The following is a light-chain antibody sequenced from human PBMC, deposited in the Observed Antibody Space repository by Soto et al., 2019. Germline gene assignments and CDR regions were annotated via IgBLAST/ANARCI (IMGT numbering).Light chain of an antibody. CDR1: SSNIGSNT. J-gene: IGLJ1*01. V-gene: IGLV1-44*01. Sequence: QSVLTQXPSASGTPGQRVTISCSGSSSNIGSNTVNWYQQLPGTAPKLLIYSNNQRPSGVPDRFSGSKSGTSASLAISGLQSEDEADYYCAAWDDSLNGYVFGTGTKVTVL. CDR2: SNN. CDR3: AAWDDSLNGYV.